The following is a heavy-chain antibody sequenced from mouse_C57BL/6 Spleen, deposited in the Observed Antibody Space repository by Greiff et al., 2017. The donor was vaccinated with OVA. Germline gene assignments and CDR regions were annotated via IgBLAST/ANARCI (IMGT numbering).Heavy chain of an antibody. CDR2: FHPYNDDT. J-gene: IGHJ1*03. CDR3: ARGNYGSSYGYWYFDV. Sequence: VQLQQSGAELVKPGASVKMSCKASGYTFTTYPIEWMKQNHGKSLEWIGNFHPYNDDTKYNEKFKGKATLTVEKSSSTVYLELSRLTSDDSAVYYGARGNYGSSYGYWYFDVWGTGTTVTVSS. V-gene: IGHV1-47*01. CDR1: GYTFTTYP. D-gene: IGHD1-1*01.